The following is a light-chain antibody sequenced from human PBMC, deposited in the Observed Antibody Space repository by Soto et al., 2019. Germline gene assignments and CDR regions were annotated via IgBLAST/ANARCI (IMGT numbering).Light chain of an antibody. V-gene: IGKV1-39*01. CDR2: AAS. CDR3: QHSYSNTPYT. CDR1: QSISSY. Sequence: DIQMTHSPSSLSASVGDRVTITCRASQSISSYLNWYQQKPGKAPKLLIYAASSLQSGVPSRFSGSGSGTDFTLTISSLQPEDFATYYYQHSYSNTPYTCGRGTKV. J-gene: IGKJ4*02.